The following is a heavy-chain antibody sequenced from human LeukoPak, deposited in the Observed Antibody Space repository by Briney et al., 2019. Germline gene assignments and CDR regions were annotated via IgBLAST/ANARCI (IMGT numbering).Heavy chain of an antibody. CDR2: ISSSSSYI. D-gene: IGHD5-12*01. CDR3: ARDQVATDAFDI. Sequence: GRSLRLSCAASGFTFSSYGMNWVRQAPGKGLEWVSSISSSSSYIYYADSVKGRFTISRDNAKNSLYLQMNSLRAEDTAVYYCARDQVATDAFDIWGQGTMVTVSS. J-gene: IGHJ3*02. CDR1: GFTFSSYG. V-gene: IGHV3-21*01.